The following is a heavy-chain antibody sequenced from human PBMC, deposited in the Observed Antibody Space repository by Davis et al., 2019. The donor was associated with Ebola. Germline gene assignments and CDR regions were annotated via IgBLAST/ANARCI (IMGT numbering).Heavy chain of an antibody. CDR3: TRQNYDVLTGYRLDY. CDR2: IDWDDDK. J-gene: IGHJ4*02. Sequence: SGPTLVKPTQTLTLTCTFSGFSLSTTGMCVSWIRQPPGKALEWLARIDWDDDKYYTTSLRTRLTISRDTSKNQVVLTMTDVDPADTATYYCTRQNYDVLTGYRLDYWGQGTLVSVSS. D-gene: IGHD3-9*01. V-gene: IGHV2-70*11. CDR1: GFSLSTTGMC.